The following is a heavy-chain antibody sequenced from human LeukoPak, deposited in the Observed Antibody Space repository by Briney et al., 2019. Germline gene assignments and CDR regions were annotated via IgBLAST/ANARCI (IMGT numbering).Heavy chain of an antibody. V-gene: IGHV3-30-3*01. CDR2: ISKDGSSK. D-gene: IGHD1-14*01. CDR1: GLIFSNYA. Sequence: GRSLRLSCAASGLIFSNYAMHWVRQAPGKGLEWVAVISKDGSSKYYADSEQGRFTISRDNSKNTLYLQMNSLRAEDTAVYYCATGEPKSYWGQGTLVTDSS. CDR3: ATGEPKSY. J-gene: IGHJ4*02.